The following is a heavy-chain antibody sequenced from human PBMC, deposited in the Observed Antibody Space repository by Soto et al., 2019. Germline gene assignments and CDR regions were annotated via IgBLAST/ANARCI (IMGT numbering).Heavy chain of an antibody. CDR2: INSDGSST. J-gene: IGHJ5*02. CDR3: ALGGRFDP. CDR1: GFTFSNYW. Sequence: PGGSLRLSCAASGFTFSNYWMHWVRQAPGKGLVWVSRINSDGSSTSYADSVKGRYTIPRDNAKNTLYLQMNSLRAEDTAVYYWALGGRFDPWGQGTLVTVSS. V-gene: IGHV3-74*01. D-gene: IGHD3-16*01.